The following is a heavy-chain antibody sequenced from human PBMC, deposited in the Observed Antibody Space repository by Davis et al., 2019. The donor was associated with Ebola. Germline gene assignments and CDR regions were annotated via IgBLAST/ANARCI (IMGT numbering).Heavy chain of an antibody. V-gene: IGHV3-21*01. CDR1: GFTFSTYS. D-gene: IGHD3-16*01. J-gene: IGHJ6*02. Sequence: GESLKISCAASGFTFSTYSMSWVRQAPGKGLEWVSSISSDSDYIYYADSAKGRFTIPRDNAKNSLYLQMNSLQAEDTAVYYCARNRPLDFFFGDYYGMDVWGQGTTVTVSS. CDR3: ARNRPLDFFFGDYYGMDV. CDR2: ISSDSDYI.